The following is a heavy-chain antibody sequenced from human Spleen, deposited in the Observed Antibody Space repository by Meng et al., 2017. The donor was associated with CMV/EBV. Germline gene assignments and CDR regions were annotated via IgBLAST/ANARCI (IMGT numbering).Heavy chain of an antibody. D-gene: IGHD3-3*01. J-gene: IGHJ4*02. Sequence: GGSLRLSCAASGFTFSSYAIHWVRQAPGKGLEWVTVISYHGSNKYYADSVKGRFTISRDNPKNTVYLQMNSLRAEDTAVYYCAREYYDFSLVDFWGQGTLVTVSS. CDR3: AREYYDFSLVDF. V-gene: IGHV3-30*04. CDR2: ISYHGSNK. CDR1: GFTFSSYA.